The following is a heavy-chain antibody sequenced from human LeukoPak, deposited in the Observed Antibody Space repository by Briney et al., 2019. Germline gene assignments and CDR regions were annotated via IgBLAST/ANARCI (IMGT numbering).Heavy chain of an antibody. Sequence: PSETLSLTCTVSGGSISNYYWSWIRQPPGKGPEWIGYIYYSGSTNYNPSLKSRVTISVDTSKNQFSLKLSSVTAADTAVYYCARVATVTRRFDYWGQGTLVTVSS. D-gene: IGHD4-17*01. J-gene: IGHJ4*02. CDR3: ARVATVTRRFDY. V-gene: IGHV4-59*01. CDR2: IYYSGST. CDR1: GGSISNYY.